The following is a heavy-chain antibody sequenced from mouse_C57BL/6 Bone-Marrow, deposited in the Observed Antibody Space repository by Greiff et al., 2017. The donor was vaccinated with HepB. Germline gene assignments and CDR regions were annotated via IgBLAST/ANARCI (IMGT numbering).Heavy chain of an antibody. J-gene: IGHJ4*01. Sequence: QVQLQQSGAELAKPGASVKLSCKASGYTFTSYWMHWVKQRPGQGLEWIGYINPSSGYTKYNQKFKDKATLTADKSSSTAYMQLSSLTYEDSAVYYCAREELSYYGSSIYYYAMDYWGQGTSVTVSS. V-gene: IGHV1-7*01. CDR1: GYTFTSYW. CDR3: AREELSYYGSSIYYYAMDY. CDR2: INPSSGYT. D-gene: IGHD1-1*01.